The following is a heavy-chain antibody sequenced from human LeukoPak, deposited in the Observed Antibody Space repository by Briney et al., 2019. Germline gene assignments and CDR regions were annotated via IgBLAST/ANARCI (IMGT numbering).Heavy chain of an antibody. D-gene: IGHD6-19*01. CDR2: IIPIFGTA. J-gene: IGHJ4*02. CDR3: ARGALADMYYFDY. V-gene: IGHV1-69*13. CDR1: GRTFSSYA. Sequence: SVKVSCKASGRTFSSYAISWVRQAPGQGLEWMGGIIPIFGTANYAQKFQGRVTITADESTSTAYMELSSLRSEDMAVYYCARGALADMYYFDYWGQGTLVTVSS.